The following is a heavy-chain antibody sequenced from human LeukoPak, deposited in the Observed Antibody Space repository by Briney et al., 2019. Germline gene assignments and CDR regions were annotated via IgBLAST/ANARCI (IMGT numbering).Heavy chain of an antibody. V-gene: IGHV3-30*03. CDR3: ARDGEQSPGLGDYFDY. Sequence: PGGSLRLSCAASGFTFSSYGMHWVRQAPGKGLEWVAVISYDGSNKYYADSVKGRFTISRDNSKNTLYLQMNSLRAEDTAVYYCARDGEQSPGLGDYFDYWGQGTLVTVSS. CDR2: ISYDGSNK. J-gene: IGHJ4*02. D-gene: IGHD1-26*01. CDR1: GFTFSSYG.